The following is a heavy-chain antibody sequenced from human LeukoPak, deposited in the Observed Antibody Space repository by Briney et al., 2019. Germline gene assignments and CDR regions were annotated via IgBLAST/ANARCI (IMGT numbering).Heavy chain of an antibody. D-gene: IGHD6-6*01. J-gene: IGHJ3*02. Sequence: SETLSITCTVSGGSISSYYWSWIRQPPGKGLEWIGYIYYSGSTNYNPSLKSRVTISVDTSKNQFSLKLSSVTAADTAVYYCAREYSSSPGAFDIWGQGTMVTVSS. CDR3: AREYSSSPGAFDI. CDR2: IYYSGST. CDR1: GGSISSYY. V-gene: IGHV4-59*01.